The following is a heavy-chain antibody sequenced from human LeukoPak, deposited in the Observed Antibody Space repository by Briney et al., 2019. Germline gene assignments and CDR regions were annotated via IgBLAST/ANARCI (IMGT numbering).Heavy chain of an antibody. J-gene: IGHJ4*02. CDR1: GFTFSSYA. CDR2: ISYDKSNK. CDR3: ARDGSPSGTYQQGYFDY. D-gene: IGHD1-26*01. V-gene: IGHV3-30-3*01. Sequence: GGSLRLSCAASGFTFSSYAMHWVRQAPGKGLEWVAVISYDKSNKYYADSVKGRFTISRDNSKNTLYLQMNSLKTEDTDVYYCARDGSPSGTYQQGYFDYWGQRTLVTVSS.